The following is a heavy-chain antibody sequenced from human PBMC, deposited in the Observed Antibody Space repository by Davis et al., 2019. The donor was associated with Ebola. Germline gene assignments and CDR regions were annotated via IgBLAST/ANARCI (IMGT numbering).Heavy chain of an antibody. V-gene: IGHV3-53*01. Sequence: GGSLRLSCAASGRFNVGSNYMTWVRQAPGKGLEWVSVIYSSGITYYGDSVKGRVTISRDNSKKTMYLQMNSLKAEDTAVYYCARSGLSFGVVKYHYGMDVWGKGTTVTVSS. CDR2: IYSSGIT. D-gene: IGHD3-3*01. CDR1: GRFNVGSNY. J-gene: IGHJ6*04. CDR3: ARSGLSFGVVKYHYGMDV.